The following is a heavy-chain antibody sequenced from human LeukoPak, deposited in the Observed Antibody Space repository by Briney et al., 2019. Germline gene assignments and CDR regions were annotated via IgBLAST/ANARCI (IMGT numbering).Heavy chain of an antibody. CDR1: GGSISSSDYY. CDR2: IYYGGST. J-gene: IGHJ6*02. V-gene: IGHV4-39*07. D-gene: IGHD1-1*01. CDR3: ARDGSPNYYYGMDV. Sequence: PSETLSLTCIVSGGSISSSDYYWGWIRQPPGKGLEWIGSIYYGGSTNYNPSLKSRVTISVDTSKNQFSLKLSSVTAADTAVYYCARDGSPNYYYGMDVWGQGTTVTVSS.